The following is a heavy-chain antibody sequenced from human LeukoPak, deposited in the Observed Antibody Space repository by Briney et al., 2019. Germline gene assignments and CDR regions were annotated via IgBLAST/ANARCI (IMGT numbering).Heavy chain of an antibody. CDR2: INHSGST. CDR3: ASHQYYDLPGGAFDI. J-gene: IGHJ3*02. Sequence: SETLSLTCAVYGGSFSGYYWSWIRQPPGKGLEWIGEINHSGSTNYNPSLKSRVTISVDTSKNQFSLNLRSVTAADTAVYYCASHQYYDLPGGAFDIWGLGTMVTVSS. V-gene: IGHV4-34*01. D-gene: IGHD3-3*01. CDR1: GGSFSGYY.